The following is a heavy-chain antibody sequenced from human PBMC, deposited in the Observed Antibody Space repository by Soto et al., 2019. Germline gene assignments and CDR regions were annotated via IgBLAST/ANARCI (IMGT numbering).Heavy chain of an antibody. CDR1: GFTFSSYV. Sequence: EVQLLESGGGLVQPGGSLRLSCAASGFTFSSYVMSWVRQAPGNGLEWVSDVSDSGGSTYYADPVKGRFTISRDNSQNTLYLQMNSLRAEDTAVYYCAKFIVVPAAKRYFDLWGRGTLVTVSS. J-gene: IGHJ2*01. CDR3: AKFIVVPAAKRYFDL. V-gene: IGHV3-23*01. CDR2: VSDSGGST. D-gene: IGHD2-2*01.